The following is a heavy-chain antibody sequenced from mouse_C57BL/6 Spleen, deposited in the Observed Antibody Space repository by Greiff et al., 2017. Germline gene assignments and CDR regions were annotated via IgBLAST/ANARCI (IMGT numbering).Heavy chain of an antibody. J-gene: IGHJ3*01. V-gene: IGHV5S21*01. Sequence: EVMLVESGEGLVKPGGSLKLSCAASGFTFSSYAMSWVRQTPEKRLEWVAYISSGGDYIYYADTVKGRFTISRDNARNTLYLQMSSLKSEDTAMYYCSRDGTYPWFAYWGQGTLVTVSA. CDR2: ISSGGDYI. CDR3: SRDGTYPWFAY. CDR1: GFTFSSYA. D-gene: IGHD4-1*01.